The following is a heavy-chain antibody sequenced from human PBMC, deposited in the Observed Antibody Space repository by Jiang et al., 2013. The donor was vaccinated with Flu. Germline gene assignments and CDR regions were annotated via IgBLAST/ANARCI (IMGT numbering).Heavy chain of an antibody. CDR1: GGSISTHY. J-gene: IGHJ3*01. D-gene: IGHD3-22*01. CDR3: ARVRHSLVRRSFDV. CDR2: MFHSGYT. V-gene: IGHV4-59*11. Sequence: GSGLVKPSETLSLTCAVSGGSISTHYWSWIRQPPGKGLEWIGYMFHSGYTNYNPSLKNRVSMSVDTSKFQFSLGLSSVTAADTAVYYCARVRHSLVRRSFDVWSQGTTVTVSS.